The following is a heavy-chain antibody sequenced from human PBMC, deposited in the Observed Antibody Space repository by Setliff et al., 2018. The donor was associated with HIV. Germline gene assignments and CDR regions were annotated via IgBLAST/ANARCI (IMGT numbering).Heavy chain of an antibody. CDR3: ARARLRGSGAALVY. V-gene: IGHV1-69*13. CDR2: IIPIFGTA. D-gene: IGHD3-10*01. J-gene: IGHJ4*02. Sequence: ASVKVSCKASGGTFSSYAISWVRQATGQGLAWMGGIIPIFGTANYAQKFQGRVTITADESTSTAYMELSSLRSEDTAVYYCARARLRGSGAALVYWGQGTLVTVSS. CDR1: GGTFSSYA.